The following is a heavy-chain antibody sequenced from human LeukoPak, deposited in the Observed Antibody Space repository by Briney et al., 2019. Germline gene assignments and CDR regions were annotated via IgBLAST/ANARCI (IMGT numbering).Heavy chain of an antibody. CDR1: GYSISSGYY. D-gene: IGHD6-19*01. V-gene: IGHV4-38-2*02. J-gene: IGHJ4*02. CDR3: ARDLRRIYGSGARQYSSGWYYFDY. CDR2: IYHSGST. Sequence: PSETLSLTSAVSGYSISSGYYWGWIRQPPGKGLEWIGSIYHSGSTYYNPSLKSRVTISVDTSKNQFSLKLSSVTAADTAVYYCARDLRRIYGSGARQYSSGWYYFDYWGQGTLVTVSS.